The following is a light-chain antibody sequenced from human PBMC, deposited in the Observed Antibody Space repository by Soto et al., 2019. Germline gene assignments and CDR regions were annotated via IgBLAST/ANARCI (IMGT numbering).Light chain of an antibody. J-gene: IGKJ1*01. CDR3: QQCGGSPT. CDR1: ESISRDY. CDR2: GAS. V-gene: IGKV3-20*01. Sequence: EIVLTQSPGTLSLSPGQRATLSCRASESISRDYLAWYQQRLGQAPRLLIYGASTRATGIPARFSGSGSGTDFTLTISRLEPEDFAMYYCQQCGGSPTFGQGTKVDI.